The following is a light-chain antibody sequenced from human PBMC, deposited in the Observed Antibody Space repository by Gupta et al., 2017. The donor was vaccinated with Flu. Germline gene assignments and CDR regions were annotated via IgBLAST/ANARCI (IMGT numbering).Light chain of an antibody. CDR3: SSRDSSGDYGV. CDR1: SLRTYY. CDR2: GRT. V-gene: IGLV3-19*01. Sequence: SSGLTQDPAVSVALGQTVRITCQGDSLRTYYASWYQQKPGQASVVVICGRTNRPSGIPDRFSGSSSGNTTSLTITGAQAEDEADYYCSSRDSSGDYGVFGTGTKVTVV. J-gene: IGLJ1*01.